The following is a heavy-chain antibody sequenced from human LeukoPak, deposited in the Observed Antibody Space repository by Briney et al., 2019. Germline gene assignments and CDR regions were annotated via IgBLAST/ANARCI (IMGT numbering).Heavy chain of an antibody. CDR3: ARDHYYGSGSYARFDP. CDR2: SAYNGNT. D-gene: IGHD3-10*01. J-gene: IGHJ5*02. Sequence: SAYNGNTNYAQNLQGRVTMTTDTSTSTAYMELRSLRSDDTAVYYCARDHYYGSGSYARFDPWGQGTLVTVSS. V-gene: IGHV1-18*01.